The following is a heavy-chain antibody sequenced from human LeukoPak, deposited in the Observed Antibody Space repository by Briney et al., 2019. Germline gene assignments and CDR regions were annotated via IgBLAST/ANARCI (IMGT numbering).Heavy chain of an antibody. Sequence: GRSLRLSCAASGFTFSTYWMSWVRQAPGKGLEWVANINQDGSEKYYVDSVKGRFTISRDNAKNSLYLHMNSLRAEDTATYYCARDRVWTVLYWGQGTLVTVSS. V-gene: IGHV3-7*01. J-gene: IGHJ4*02. CDR3: ARDRVWTVLY. CDR2: INQDGSEK. D-gene: IGHD6-13*01. CDR1: GFTFSTYW.